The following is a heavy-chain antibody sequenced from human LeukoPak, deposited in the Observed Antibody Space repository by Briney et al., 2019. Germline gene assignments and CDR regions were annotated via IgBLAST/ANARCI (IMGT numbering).Heavy chain of an antibody. CDR1: GGTFSSYA. CDR3: ARGKTRSGYYSYYYYYMDV. CDR2: IIPIFGTA. Sequence: GASVKVSCKASGGTFSSYAISWVRQAPGQGLEWMGGIIPIFGTANYAQKFQGRVTITADDSTSTAYMELSSLRSEDTAVYYCARGKTRSGYYSYYYYYMDVWGKGTTVTVSS. J-gene: IGHJ6*03. V-gene: IGHV1-69*13. D-gene: IGHD3-3*01.